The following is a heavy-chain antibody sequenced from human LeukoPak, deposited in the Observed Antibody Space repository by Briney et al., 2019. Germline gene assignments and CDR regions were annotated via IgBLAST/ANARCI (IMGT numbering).Heavy chain of an antibody. CDR3: TTRGMTTVTARDY. V-gene: IGHV3-73*01. CDR2: IRSKANSYAT. D-gene: IGHD4-17*01. Sequence: PGGSLKLSCAASGFTFSGSAMHWVRQAXGXXXXXXXXIRSKANSYATAYAASVKGRFTISRDDSKNTAYLQMNSLKTEDTAVYYCTTRGMTTVTARDYWGQGTLVTVSS. CDR1: GFTFSGSA. J-gene: IGHJ4*02.